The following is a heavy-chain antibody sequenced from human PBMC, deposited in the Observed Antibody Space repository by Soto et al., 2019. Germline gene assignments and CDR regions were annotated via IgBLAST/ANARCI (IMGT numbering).Heavy chain of an antibody. CDR1: GGTFSSYT. D-gene: IGHD3-10*01. CDR2: IIPILGIA. Sequence: QVQLVQSGAEVKKPGSSVKVSCKASGGTFSSYTISWVRQAPGQGLEWMGRIIPILGIANYAQKFQGRVTSTADKSTSTAYMELSRLRSEDTVVYYCARNYCSGSYSYYGMDVWGQGTTVTVSS. J-gene: IGHJ6*02. V-gene: IGHV1-69*02. CDR3: ARNYCSGSYSYYGMDV.